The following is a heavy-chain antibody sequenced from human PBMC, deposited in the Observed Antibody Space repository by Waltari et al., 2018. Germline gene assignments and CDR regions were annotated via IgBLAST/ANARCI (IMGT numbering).Heavy chain of an antibody. Sequence: QVQLVQSGAEVKKPGAQVKVSCKASGYTFTSYGISQARQAPGQGLEWMGWISAYNGNTNYAQKLQGRVTMTTDTSTSTAYRELRSLRSDDTAVYYCARAVTTACLDYWGQGTLVTVSS. V-gene: IGHV1-18*01. CDR1: GYTFTSYG. D-gene: IGHD4-4*01. CDR3: ARAVTTACLDY. J-gene: IGHJ4*02. CDR2: ISAYNGNT.